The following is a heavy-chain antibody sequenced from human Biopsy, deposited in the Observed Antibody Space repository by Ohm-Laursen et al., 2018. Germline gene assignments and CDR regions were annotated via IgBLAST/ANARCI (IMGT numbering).Heavy chain of an antibody. CDR1: GFSFDNYA. CDR3: AKGGYCTTTSCYMDVDY. CDR2: ISGSGGST. V-gene: IGHV3-23*01. J-gene: IGHJ4*02. Sequence: LRLSCSASGFSFDNYAMNWVRQAPGKGLEWVSTISGSGGSTYYADSVKGRFTISRDASKNTLDLLMNSLRAEDTAMYYCAKGGYCTTTSCYMDVDYWGQGTLVTVSS. D-gene: IGHD2-2*02.